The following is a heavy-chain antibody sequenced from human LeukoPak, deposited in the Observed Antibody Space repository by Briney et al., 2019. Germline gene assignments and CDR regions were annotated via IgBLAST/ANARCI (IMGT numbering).Heavy chain of an antibody. V-gene: IGHV3-30*04. D-gene: IGHD5-12*01. CDR2: ISYDGSDK. Sequence: GRSLRLSCAASGFTFSSYAMHWVRQAPGKGLEWVAVISYDGSDKFYADSVKGRFTISRDSSKNTLYLQMNSLRPEDTAVYYCARARPSMWIDYWGQGTLVTVSS. CDR3: ARARPSMWIDY. CDR1: GFTFSSYA. J-gene: IGHJ4*02.